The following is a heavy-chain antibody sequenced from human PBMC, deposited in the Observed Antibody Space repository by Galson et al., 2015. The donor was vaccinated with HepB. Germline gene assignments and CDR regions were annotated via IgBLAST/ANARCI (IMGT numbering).Heavy chain of an antibody. D-gene: IGHD3-10*01. J-gene: IGHJ3*02. CDR2: IYYSGST. CDR1: GGSISSYY. Sequence: SLTCTVSGGSISSYYWSWIRQPPGKGLEWIGYIYYSGSTNYNPSLKSRVTISVDTSKNQFSLKPSSVTAADTAVYYCARVRATMVRGEAQGALDIWGQGTMVTVSS. V-gene: IGHV4-59*01. CDR3: ARVRATMVRGEAQGALDI.